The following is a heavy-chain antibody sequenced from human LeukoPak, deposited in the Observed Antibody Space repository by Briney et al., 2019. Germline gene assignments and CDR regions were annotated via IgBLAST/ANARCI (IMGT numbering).Heavy chain of an antibody. D-gene: IGHD1-1*01. CDR3: ARQNEMATTKAPFGY. V-gene: IGHV5-51*01. Sequence: GESLKISCKGSGYSFTSYWIGWVRQMPGKGLEWMGIIYPGDSDIRYSPSFQGAVTISADKSISTAYLQWSSLKASDTAMYYCARQNEMATTKAPFGYWGQGTLVTVSS. CDR2: IYPGDSDI. J-gene: IGHJ4*02. CDR1: GYSFTSYW.